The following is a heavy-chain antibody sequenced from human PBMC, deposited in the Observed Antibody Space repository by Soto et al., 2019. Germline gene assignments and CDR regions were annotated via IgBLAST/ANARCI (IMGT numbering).Heavy chain of an antibody. CDR1: GFPFISYG. Sequence: GGSLRLSCAASGFPFISYGMHWVRQAPGKGLEWVASISSSRSNKYYADSVKGRFTISRDNAKNSLYLQMNSLRAEDTAVYYCARADPGFWGQGTLVTVSS. J-gene: IGHJ4*02. CDR3: ARADPGF. V-gene: IGHV3-21*01. CDR2: ISSSRSNK.